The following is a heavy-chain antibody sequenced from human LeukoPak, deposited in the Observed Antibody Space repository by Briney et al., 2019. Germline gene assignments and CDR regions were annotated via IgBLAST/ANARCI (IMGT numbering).Heavy chain of an antibody. J-gene: IGHJ4*02. CDR1: GGSVSSGSYY. D-gene: IGHD4-17*01. Sequence: SETLSLTCTASGGSVSSGSYYGSWIRQPPGKGLEWIGYIYYSGSTTYNPSLKSRVTISVDTSKNKFSLKLSSVTAADTAVYYCARVPISTTARGYFDYWGQGTLVTVSS. CDR3: ARVPISTTARGYFDY. V-gene: IGHV4-61*01. CDR2: IYYSGST.